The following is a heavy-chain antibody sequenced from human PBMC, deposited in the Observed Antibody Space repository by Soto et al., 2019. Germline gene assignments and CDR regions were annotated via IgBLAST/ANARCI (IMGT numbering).Heavy chain of an antibody. CDR3: VRQEGYRAGCPGY. V-gene: IGHV4-39*01. Sequence: QLQLRESGPGLVKPSETLSLTCTVSGDSITSSRYYWGWIRQPPGKGLEWIGSIYYNGNTLYNPSLQSRVSIASDTSEIHFSLSLISVTATDTAVYYCVRQEGYRAGCPGYWGQGSQVTVSS. J-gene: IGHJ4*02. D-gene: IGHD3-16*02. CDR1: GDSITSSRYY. CDR2: IYYNGNT.